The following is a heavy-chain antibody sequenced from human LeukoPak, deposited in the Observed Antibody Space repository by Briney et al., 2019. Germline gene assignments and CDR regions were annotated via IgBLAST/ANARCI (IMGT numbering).Heavy chain of an antibody. J-gene: IGHJ4*02. CDR1: GFTFSNAW. CDR2: IKSKTDGGTT. CDR3: TTDPITMVRGGGFYYFDY. Sequence: GGSLRLSCAASGFTFSNAWMSWVRQAPGKGLEWVGRIKSKTDGGTTDYAAPVKGRFTISRDDSKNTLYLQMNSLKTEDTAVYYCTTDPITMVRGGGFYYFDYWGQGTLVTVSS. V-gene: IGHV3-15*01. D-gene: IGHD3-10*01.